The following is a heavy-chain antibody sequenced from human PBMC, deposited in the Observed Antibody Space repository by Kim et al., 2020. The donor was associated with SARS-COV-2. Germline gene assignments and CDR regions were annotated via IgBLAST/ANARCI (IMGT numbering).Heavy chain of an antibody. CDR3: ARSPRGGYNNYWPFDI. J-gene: IGHJ3*02. CDR2: IYPGDSDT. V-gene: IGHV5-51*01. CDR1: GYGFTNYW. D-gene: IGHD5-12*01. Sequence: GESLKISCKGSGYGFTNYWIAWVRQMPGKGLEWMGIIYPGDSDTRYSPSFQGQVTISADKSISTAYLQWSSLKASDTAMYYCARSPRGGYNNYWPFDIWGQGTMVTVSS.